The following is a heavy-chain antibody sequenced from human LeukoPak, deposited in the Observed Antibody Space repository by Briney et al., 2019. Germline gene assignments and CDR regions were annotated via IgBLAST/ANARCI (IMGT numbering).Heavy chain of an antibody. V-gene: IGHV3-23*02. D-gene: IGHD3-3*01. CDR3: AKETIGDFDY. J-gene: IGHJ4*02. CDR1: GFNFGTYP. Sequence: PGGSLRLSCAASGFNFGTYPMGWVRQAPGKGLGWVSTIGATDNNKYYRDSVKGRFTISRDNFKNMLYLQMNSLRGEDTAVYYCAKETIGDFDYWGQGSLVTVSS. CDR2: IGATDNNK.